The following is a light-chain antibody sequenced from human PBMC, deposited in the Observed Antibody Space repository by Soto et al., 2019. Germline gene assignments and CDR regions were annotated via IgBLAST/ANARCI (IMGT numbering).Light chain of an antibody. CDR3: ETWDSNTHVV. CDR2: LEGSGSY. J-gene: IGLJ2*01. V-gene: IGLV4-60*03. Sequence: QSVLTQSSSASATLGSWVKLTCTLSSGHSGNIIARHQQQPGRAPRYLMKLEGSGSYRRGSVVPHRSSGSSSGADRYLTSSNLQSDDEADYHCETWDSNTHVVFGGGTKVTVL. CDR1: SGHSGNI.